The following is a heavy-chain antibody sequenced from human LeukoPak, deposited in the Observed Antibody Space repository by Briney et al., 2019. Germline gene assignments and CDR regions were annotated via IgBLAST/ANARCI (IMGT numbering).Heavy chain of an antibody. D-gene: IGHD2-15*01. J-gene: IGHJ4*02. Sequence: GGSLRLSCLPSGFTFSNYAMTWVRQAPGKGLEWVSSISGSGGTSYYADSVKGRFTISRDSAKNMLFLQMNRLRAEDTAVYYCARSQRSPRILLPSDYWGQGTLVTVSS. CDR1: GFTFSNYA. V-gene: IGHV3-23*01. CDR2: ISGSGGTS. CDR3: ARSQRSPRILLPSDY.